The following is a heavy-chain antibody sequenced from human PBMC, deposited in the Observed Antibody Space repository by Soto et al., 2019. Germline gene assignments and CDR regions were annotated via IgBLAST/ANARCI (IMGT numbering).Heavy chain of an antibody. CDR2: IYYSGST. J-gene: IGHJ4*02. V-gene: IGHV4-31*03. CDR1: GGSISSGGYY. Sequence: SETLSLTCTVSGGSISSGGYYWSWIRQHPGKGLEWIGYIYYSGSTYYNPSLKSRVTISVDTSKNQFSLKLSSVTAADTAVYYCARNIAAGGRTFDYWGQGTLVTVSS. D-gene: IGHD6-13*01. CDR3: ARNIAAGGRTFDY.